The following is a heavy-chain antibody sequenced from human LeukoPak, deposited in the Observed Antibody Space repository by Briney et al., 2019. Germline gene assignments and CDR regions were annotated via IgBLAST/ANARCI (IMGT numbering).Heavy chain of an antibody. Sequence: PSETLSLTCTVSGGSISSYYWSWIRQPPGKGLEWIGYIYYSGSTNYNPSLKSRVTISVDTSKNQFSLKLSSVTAADTAVYYCARRTAAPRRNWFDPWGQGTLVTVSS. J-gene: IGHJ5*02. D-gene: IGHD5-18*01. CDR1: GGSISSYY. V-gene: IGHV4-59*08. CDR3: ARRTAAPRRNWFDP. CDR2: IYYSGST.